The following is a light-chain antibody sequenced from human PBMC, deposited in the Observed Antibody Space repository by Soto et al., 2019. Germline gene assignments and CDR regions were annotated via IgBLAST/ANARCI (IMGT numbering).Light chain of an antibody. CDR2: GAS. CDR1: QSVSSN. Sequence: EIVMTQSPATLSVSPGERATLSCRASQSVSSNLAWYQHKPGQAPRLLIYGASTRATGIPARLSGSGSGTEFTLTISSLQSEDFAAYYCQQYHSRPPWTFGQGTKVDNK. V-gene: IGKV3-15*01. CDR3: QQYHSRPPWT. J-gene: IGKJ1*01.